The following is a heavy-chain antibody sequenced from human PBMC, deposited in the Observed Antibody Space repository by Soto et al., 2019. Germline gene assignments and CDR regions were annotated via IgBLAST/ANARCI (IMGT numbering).Heavy chain of an antibody. CDR1: GFTFSSYG. J-gene: IGHJ6*02. CDR3: AREYYDTPFGYYAMDV. CDR2: IWYDGSNK. D-gene: IGHD3-22*01. Sequence: GGSLRLSCAASGFTFSSYGMHWVRQAPGKGLEWVAVIWYDGSNKYYADSVKGRFTISRDNSKNTLYLQMNSLRAEDTAVYYCAREYYDTPFGYYAMDVWGQGTTVTAP. V-gene: IGHV3-33*01.